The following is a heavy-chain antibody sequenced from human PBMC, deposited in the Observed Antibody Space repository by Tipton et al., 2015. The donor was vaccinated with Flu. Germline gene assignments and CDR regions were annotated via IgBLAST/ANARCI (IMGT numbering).Heavy chain of an antibody. D-gene: IGHD2-15*01. CDR3: ARDGDSICSSGRCFDY. Sequence: TLSLTCIVSGGSIRNDKDHWSWIRRPAGKGLEWIGRISGSGSGGTNYNPSLRSRVTMSRDTSKNEFSLKLTSVTAADTAMYHCARDGDSICSSGRCFDYWGRGIVVTVSS. V-gene: IGHV4-61*02. CDR2: ISGSGSGGT. J-gene: IGHJ4*02. CDR1: GGSIRNDKDH.